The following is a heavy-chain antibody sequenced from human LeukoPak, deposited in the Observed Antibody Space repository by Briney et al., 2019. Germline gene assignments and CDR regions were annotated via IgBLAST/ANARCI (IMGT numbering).Heavy chain of an antibody. CDR3: AREKYSSSWTYYYYYGMDV. V-gene: IGHV3-33*01. Sequence: GGSLRLSCAASGFTFSSYGMHWVRQAPGKGPEWVAVIWYDGSNKYYADSVKGRFTISRDNAKNSLYLQMNSLRAEDTAVYYCAREKYSSSWTYYYYYGMDVWGQGTTVTVSS. D-gene: IGHD6-13*01. CDR1: GFTFSSYG. CDR2: IWYDGSNK. J-gene: IGHJ6*02.